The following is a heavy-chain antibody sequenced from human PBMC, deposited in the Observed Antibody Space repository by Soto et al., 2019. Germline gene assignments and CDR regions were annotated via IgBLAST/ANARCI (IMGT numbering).Heavy chain of an antibody. CDR1: GDSISVGYY. CDR3: ARDRGSYGIDV. CDR2: VSPSGTT. V-gene: IGHV4-31*03. J-gene: IGHJ6*02. Sequence: QVQLQESGPGLVKPSQTLSLTCTVSGDSISVGYYWSWIRQHPGKGLEWIGYVSPSGTTYYNPSLKSRVSNSTETYKNQFSLEVSSVTAADTAVYYCARDRGSYGIDVWGQGTTVTVSS.